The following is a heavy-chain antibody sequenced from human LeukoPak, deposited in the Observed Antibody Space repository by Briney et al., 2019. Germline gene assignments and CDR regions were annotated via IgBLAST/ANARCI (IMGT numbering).Heavy chain of an antibody. D-gene: IGHD3/OR15-3a*01. J-gene: IGHJ6*02. CDR2: IFSSGSS. V-gene: IGHV4-4*07. CDR3: ARDGLQQSYYCGLDI. Sequence: SETLSLTCTVSGGSITNYYWSWIRQPAGKGLEWLGRIFSSGSSNYNPSLKNRVTLSVDTSKSQFSLNLSSVTAADTAVYYCARDGLQQSYYCGLDIWGQGTTVTVSS. CDR1: GGSITNYY.